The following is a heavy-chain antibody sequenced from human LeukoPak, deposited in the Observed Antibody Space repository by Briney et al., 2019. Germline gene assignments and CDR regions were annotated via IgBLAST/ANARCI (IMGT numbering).Heavy chain of an antibody. D-gene: IGHD1-26*01. J-gene: IGHJ4*02. V-gene: IGHV7-4-1*02. CDR3: ARDFGIVRYSGSYHPGY. Sequence: ASVKVSCKASGYTFTSYGISWVRQAPGQGLEWMGWINTNTGNPTYAQGFTGRFVFSLDTSVSTAYLQISSLKAEDTAVYYCARDFGIVRYSGSYHPGYWGQGTLVTVSS. CDR1: GYTFTSYG. CDR2: INTNTGNP.